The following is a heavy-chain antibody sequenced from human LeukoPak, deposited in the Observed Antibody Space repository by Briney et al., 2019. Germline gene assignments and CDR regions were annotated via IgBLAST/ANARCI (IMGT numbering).Heavy chain of an antibody. D-gene: IGHD6-13*01. CDR1: GFTFSSYW. J-gene: IGHJ4*02. Sequence: GGSLRLSCAASGFTFSSYWMSWVRQAPGKGLEGVANVKQDGSEKYYVDSVKGRFTISRDNAKNSLYLQMNSLRAEDTAVYYCARPYSSSWYGVFAFWGQGILVTVSS. CDR2: VKQDGSEK. CDR3: ARPYSSSWYGVFAF. V-gene: IGHV3-7*01.